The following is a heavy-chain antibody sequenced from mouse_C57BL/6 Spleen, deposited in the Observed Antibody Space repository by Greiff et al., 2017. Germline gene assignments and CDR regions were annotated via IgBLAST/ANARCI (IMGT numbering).Heavy chain of an antibody. Sequence: EVQLQQSGPELVKPGASVKISCKASGYTFTDYYMNWVKQSHGKSLEWIGDINPNNGGTSYNQKFKGKATLTVDKSSSTAYMELRSLTSEDSAVYYCARLGYDYDAYWGQGTLVTVSA. J-gene: IGHJ3*01. V-gene: IGHV1-26*01. D-gene: IGHD2-4*01. CDR2: INPNNGGT. CDR3: ARLGYDYDAY. CDR1: GYTFTDYY.